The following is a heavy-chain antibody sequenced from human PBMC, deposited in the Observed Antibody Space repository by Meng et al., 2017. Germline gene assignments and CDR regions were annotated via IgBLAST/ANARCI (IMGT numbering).Heavy chain of an antibody. J-gene: IGHJ4*02. CDR3: AGSSGIAVAGGGY. Sequence: GESLKISCTASGFTFGDYAMSWFRQAPGKGLEWVSSISSSSSYIYYADSVKGRFTISRDNAKNSLYLQMNSLRAEDTAVYYCAGSSGIAVAGGGYWGQGTLVTVSS. V-gene: IGHV3-21*01. CDR1: GFTFGDYA. CDR2: ISSSSSYI. D-gene: IGHD6-19*01.